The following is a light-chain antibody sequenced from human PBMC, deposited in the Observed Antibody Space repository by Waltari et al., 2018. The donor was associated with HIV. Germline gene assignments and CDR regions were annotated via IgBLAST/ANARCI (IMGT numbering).Light chain of an antibody. CDR2: RNN. V-gene: IGLV10-54*04. J-gene: IGLJ3*02. CDR1: DDDVGNER. Sequence: QAGLTQPPAVSQALGQTATLSCTGGDDDVGNERAAWLQQYQGLPPKPLSYRNNNRASGISHKFSAARAGNTVFLTIAGLQPEDEADYYCSAWDGRLSAWVFGGGTKLTVL. CDR3: SAWDGRLSAWV.